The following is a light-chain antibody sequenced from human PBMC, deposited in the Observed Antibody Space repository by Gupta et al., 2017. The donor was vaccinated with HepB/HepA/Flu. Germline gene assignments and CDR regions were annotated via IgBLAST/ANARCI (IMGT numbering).Light chain of an antibody. Sequence: DIVLPQSPGTLSLSLGERATLSCRASQSLDSRYLAWYQKKRGQAPRLLIYGASNRATGIPDMFSGSGSGTDFTLTISRLEPEDFVLYYCQQYLRSPFTFGQGTKLEI. V-gene: IGKV3-20*01. CDR1: QSLDSRY. CDR3: QQYLRSPFT. CDR2: GAS. J-gene: IGKJ2*01.